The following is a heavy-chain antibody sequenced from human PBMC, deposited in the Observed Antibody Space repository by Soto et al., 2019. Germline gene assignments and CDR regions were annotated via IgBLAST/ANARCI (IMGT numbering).Heavy chain of an antibody. V-gene: IGHV3-23*01. CDR1: GFTFSSYA. CDR3: AKDYISPYDY. CDR2: ISGSGGST. J-gene: IGHJ4*02. Sequence: GGSLRLSCAASGFTFSSYAMSWVRQAPGKGLEWVSAISGSGGSTYYADSVKGLFTISRDNTKNTLYLQMNSLRAEDTAVYYCAKDYISPYDYWGQGTLVTVSS. D-gene: IGHD3-9*01.